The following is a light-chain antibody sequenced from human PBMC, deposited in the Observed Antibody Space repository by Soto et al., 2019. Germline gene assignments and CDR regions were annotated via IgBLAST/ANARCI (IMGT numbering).Light chain of an antibody. CDR1: QSVSSY. CDR3: QHRANWPLT. CDR2: DAS. V-gene: IGKV3-11*01. J-gene: IGKJ4*01. Sequence: EVVMTQSPATLSLSPGEIATLSFRASQSVSSYLAWYQQKPGQAPRLLIYDASNRATGIPARFSGSGSGTDFTLTISSLEPEDFALYYCQHRANWPLTFGGGTKVDIK.